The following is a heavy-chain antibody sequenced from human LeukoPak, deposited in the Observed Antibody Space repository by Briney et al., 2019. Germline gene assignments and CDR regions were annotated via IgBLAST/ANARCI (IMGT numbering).Heavy chain of an antibody. CDR1: GGSFSGYY. J-gene: IGHJ4*02. CDR3: ARLWTYYDFWSGPGEAYYFDY. D-gene: IGHD3-3*01. V-gene: IGHV4-34*01. Sequence: SETLSLTCAVYGGSFSGYYWSWIRQPPGKGLEWIGEINHSGCTNYNPSLKSRVPISVDTSKNQFSLKLSSVTAADTAVYYCARLWTYYDFWSGPGEAYYFDYWGQGTLVTVSS. CDR2: INHSGCT.